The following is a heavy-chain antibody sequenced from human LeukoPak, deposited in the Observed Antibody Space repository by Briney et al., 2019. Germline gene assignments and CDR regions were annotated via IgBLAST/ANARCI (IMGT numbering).Heavy chain of an antibody. CDR3: ARQQSDTSLFDP. CDR1: GDSISSTSYY. CDR2: IFYSGSA. D-gene: IGHD2-21*02. V-gene: IGHV4-39*01. Sequence: PSETLSLTCIVSGDSISSTSYYWAWICQPPGKGLEWIGMIFYSGSAYYTPSLRGRVTLSVDTSRNQFSLNLISVTAADTGVYFCARQQSDTSLFDPWGQGTLVTVSS. J-gene: IGHJ5*02.